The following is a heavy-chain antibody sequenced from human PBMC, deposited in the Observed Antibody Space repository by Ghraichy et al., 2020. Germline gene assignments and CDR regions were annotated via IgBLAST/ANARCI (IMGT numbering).Heavy chain of an antibody. Sequence: SQTLSLTCAVYGGSFSGYYWSWIRQPPGKGLEWIGEINHSGSTNYNPSLKSRVTISVDTSKNQFSLKLSSVTAADTAVYYCARSIVYSSSTDWGQGTLVTVSS. D-gene: IGHD6-6*01. CDR3: ARSIVYSSSTD. CDR2: INHSGST. V-gene: IGHV4-34*01. CDR1: GGSFSGYY. J-gene: IGHJ4*02.